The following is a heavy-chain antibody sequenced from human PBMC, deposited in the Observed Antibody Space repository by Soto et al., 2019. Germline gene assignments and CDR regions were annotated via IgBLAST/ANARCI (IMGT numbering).Heavy chain of an antibody. CDR3: VRDADRSDSWWFDL. V-gene: IGHV3-11*06. J-gene: IGHJ5*02. CDR1: GFSFSDHY. CDR2: ISVSSDYI. D-gene: IGHD6-6*01. Sequence: GSLRLSCVASGFSFSDHYMIWIRQAPGKGLEWVAYISVSSDYINYADSVKGRFTMSRDNGKNSVYLHMNSLRAEDTAVYFCVRDADRSDSWWFDLWGQGTQVTVSS.